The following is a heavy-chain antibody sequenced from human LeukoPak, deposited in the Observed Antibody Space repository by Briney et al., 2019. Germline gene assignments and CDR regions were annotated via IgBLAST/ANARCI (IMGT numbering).Heavy chain of an antibody. CDR2: IYYSGST. V-gene: IGHV4-39*01. J-gene: IGHJ5*02. D-gene: IGHD2-8*01. CDR3: ARRGRGYCTNGVCQNWFDP. CDR1: GGSISSSSYY. Sequence: SETLSLTCTVSGGSISSSSYYWGWIRQPPGKGLEWIGSIYYSGSTYYTPSLKSRVTISVDTSKNQFSLKLSSVTAADTAVYYCARRGRGYCTNGVCQNWFDPWGQGTLVTVSS.